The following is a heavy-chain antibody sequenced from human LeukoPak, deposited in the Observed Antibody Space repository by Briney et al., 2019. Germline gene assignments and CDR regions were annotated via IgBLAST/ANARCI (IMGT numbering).Heavy chain of an antibody. J-gene: IGHJ3*02. CDR3: ARGGSNWNDFDAFDI. CDR2: IYTSGST. CDR1: GGPISSYY. V-gene: IGHV4-4*07. Sequence: SETLSLTCTVSGGPISSYYWSWIREPAGKGLEWIGRIYTSGSTNYNPSLKSRVTMSVDTSKNQFSLKLSSVTAADTAVYYCARGGSNWNDFDAFDIWGQGTMVTVSS. D-gene: IGHD1-20*01.